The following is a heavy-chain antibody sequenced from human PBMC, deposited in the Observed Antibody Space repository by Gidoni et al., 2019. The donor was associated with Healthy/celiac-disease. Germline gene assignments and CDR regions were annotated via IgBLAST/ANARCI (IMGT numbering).Heavy chain of an antibody. D-gene: IGHD3-3*01. V-gene: IGHV3-7*03. CDR3: ARDPRDFWSGYHPSFDY. Sequence: EVQLVESGVGLVQPGGSLRLSCAASGFTFSSYWMSWVRQAPGKGLEWVSNIKQDGSEKYYGDSVKGRFTISRDNAKNSLYLQMNSLRAEDTAVYYCARDPRDFWSGYHPSFDYWGQGTLVTVSS. CDR2: IKQDGSEK. CDR1: GFTFSSYW. J-gene: IGHJ4*02.